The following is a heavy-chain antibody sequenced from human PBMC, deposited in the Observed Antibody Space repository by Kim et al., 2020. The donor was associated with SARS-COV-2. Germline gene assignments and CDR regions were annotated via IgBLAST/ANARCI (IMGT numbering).Heavy chain of an antibody. CDR3: AQGPSYDYLWGSQREGGGMDV. CDR2: IYYSGST. D-gene: IGHD3-16*01. J-gene: IGHJ6*02. CDR1: GGSVSSGDYY. Sequence: SETLSLTCTVAGGSVSSGDYYWSWIRQPPGKGLEWIGYIYYSGSTYYNPSLKSRVTISVDTSKNQFSLKLSSVTSADTAVYYCAQGPSYDYLWGSQREGGGMDVWGQGTTVTVSS. V-gene: IGHV4-30-4*01.